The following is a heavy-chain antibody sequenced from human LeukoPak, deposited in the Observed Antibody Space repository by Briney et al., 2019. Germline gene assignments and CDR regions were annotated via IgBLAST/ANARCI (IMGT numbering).Heavy chain of an antibody. V-gene: IGHV4-4*07. Sequence: SETLSLTCTVSGGSISIYYWSWIRQPAGKGLEWIGRIYTSGSTHYNPSLKSRVTMSVDTSKNQFSLQLSSVTAADTAVYYCARGPTTVTRAFDHWGQGTLVTVSS. CDR1: GGSISIYY. J-gene: IGHJ4*02. CDR3: ARGPTTVTRAFDH. CDR2: IYTSGST. D-gene: IGHD4-17*01.